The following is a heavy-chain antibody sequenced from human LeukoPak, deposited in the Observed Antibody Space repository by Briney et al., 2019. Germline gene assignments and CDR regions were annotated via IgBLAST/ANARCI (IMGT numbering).Heavy chain of an antibody. CDR1: GGSISSTNYY. D-gene: IGHD6-19*01. V-gene: IGHV4-39*01. J-gene: IGHJ5*02. Sequence: PSETLSLTCTVSGGSISSTNYYWGWIRQPPGKGLEWIGSIYYSGSTYYNPSLKSRVTISVDTSKNQFSLKLSSVTAADTAVYYCARHGGVAGNNWFDPWGQGTLVTVSS. CDR2: IYYSGST. CDR3: ARHGGVAGNNWFDP.